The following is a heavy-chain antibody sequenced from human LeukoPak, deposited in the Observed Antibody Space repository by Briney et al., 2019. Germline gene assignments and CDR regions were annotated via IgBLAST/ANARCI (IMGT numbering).Heavy chain of an antibody. CDR2: MPDDGSNK. D-gene: IGHD6-13*01. CDR1: GFTFSSYG. CDR3: ARDRAGYSSSSDAFDL. J-gene: IGHJ3*01. Sequence: GGSLRLSCAASGFTFSSYGMNWVRQAPGKGLEWVAFMPDDGSNKYYAESVRGRFTISRDNSKNTLYLQMNSLRVEDMALYYCARDRAGYSSSSDAFDLWGQGTMVTVSS. V-gene: IGHV3-30*02.